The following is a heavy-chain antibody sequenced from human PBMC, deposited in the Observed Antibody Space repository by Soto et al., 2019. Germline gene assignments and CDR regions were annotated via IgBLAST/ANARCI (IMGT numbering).Heavy chain of an antibody. D-gene: IGHD6-19*01. V-gene: IGHV3-48*02. CDR2: ISGGGCPI. J-gene: IGHJ4*02. CDR1: GFTFSTFS. CDR3: ARDLGWAFDS. Sequence: EVQLVASGGGSVQPGGSLRLSCAASGFTFSTFSMNWVRQAPGRGLEWISYISGGGCPISYVGSVKGRFTISRDNAKNSLYLQMDSLSDEDTGVYYCARDLGWAFDSWGQGTLVTVSS.